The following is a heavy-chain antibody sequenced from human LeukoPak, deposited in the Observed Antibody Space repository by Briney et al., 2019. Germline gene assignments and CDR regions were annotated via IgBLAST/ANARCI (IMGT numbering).Heavy chain of an antibody. D-gene: IGHD3-10*01. J-gene: IGHJ4*02. Sequence: SETLSLTCAVYGASFSGYYWSWIRQPPGKGLEWIGEINHSGSTNYNPSLKSRVTISVDTSKNQFSLKLSSVTAADTAVYYCARHKGSSGNFDYWGQGALVTVSS. V-gene: IGHV4-34*01. CDR2: INHSGST. CDR3: ARHKGSSGNFDY. CDR1: GASFSGYY.